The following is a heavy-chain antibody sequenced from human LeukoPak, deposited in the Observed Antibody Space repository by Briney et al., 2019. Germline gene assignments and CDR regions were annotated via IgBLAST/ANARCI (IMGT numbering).Heavy chain of an antibody. V-gene: IGHV1-2*02. J-gene: IGHJ4*02. CDR1: GYTFTAYY. Sequence: ASVKVSCKVSGYTFTAYYIHWVRQAPGQGLEWMGWIDPNSGDTNYPQNFQGRVTMTRDTSISTAYVELTTLRSDDTAVYYCARGVGSGTYRRFDSWGQGTLVTVSS. D-gene: IGHD3-10*01. CDR3: ARGVGSGTYRRFDS. CDR2: IDPNSGDT.